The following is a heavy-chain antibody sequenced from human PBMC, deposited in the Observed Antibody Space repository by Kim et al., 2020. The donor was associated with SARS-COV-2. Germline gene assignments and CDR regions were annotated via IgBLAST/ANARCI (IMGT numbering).Heavy chain of an antibody. CDR1: GFTFSSYA. CDR2: ISYDGSNK. D-gene: IGHD4-17*01. J-gene: IGHJ4*02. Sequence: GGSLRLSCAASGFTFSSYAMHWVRQAPGKGLEWVAVISYDGSNKYYADSVKGRFTISRDNSKNTLYLQMNSLRAEDTAVYYCARDRAHDYGDYGPDYWGQGTLVTVSS. V-gene: IGHV3-30*04. CDR3: ARDRAHDYGDYGPDY.